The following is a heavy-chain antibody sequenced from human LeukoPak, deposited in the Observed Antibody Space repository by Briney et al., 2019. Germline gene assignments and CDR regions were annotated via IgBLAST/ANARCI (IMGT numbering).Heavy chain of an antibody. CDR1: GFTFSSYW. J-gene: IGHJ5*02. CDR2: IDIDGSST. Sequence: PGGSLRLSCAASGFTFSSYWMDWVRQAPGKGLVWVSRIDIDGSSTTYADSVKGRYTISRDNAKNTLYLQMNNLRAEDTAVYYCARDRPHTWFDPWGQGTLVTVSS. CDR3: ARDRPHTWFDP. V-gene: IGHV3-74*01.